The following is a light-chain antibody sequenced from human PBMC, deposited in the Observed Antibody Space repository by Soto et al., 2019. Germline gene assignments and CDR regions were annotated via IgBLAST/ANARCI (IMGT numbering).Light chain of an antibody. CDR3: MQALHTPGT. Sequence: DIVMTQSPLSLPVTPGEPASISCRSSQSLLHSNGYNYLDWYLQKPGQSPQLLIYLGSNRACGVPERFSGSGSGTDFTLKISRVEAEDVGVYYCMQALHTPGTFGRGTKVEIK. CDR1: QSLLHSNGYNY. J-gene: IGKJ1*01. V-gene: IGKV2-28*01. CDR2: LGS.